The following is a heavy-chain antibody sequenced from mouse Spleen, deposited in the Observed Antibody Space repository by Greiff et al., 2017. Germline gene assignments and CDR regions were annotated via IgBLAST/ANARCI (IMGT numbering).Heavy chain of an antibody. CDR1: GFNIKDDY. V-gene: IGHV14-4*01. J-gene: IGHJ1*03. CDR3: TYQLLRYFDV. CDR2: IDPENGDT. Sequence: VQLKQSGAELVRPGASVKLSCTASGFNIKDDYMHWVKQRPEQGLEWIGWIDPENGDTEYASKFQGKATITADTSSNTAYLQLSSLTSEDTAVYYCTYQLLRYFDVWGTGTTVTVSS. D-gene: IGHD1-1*01.